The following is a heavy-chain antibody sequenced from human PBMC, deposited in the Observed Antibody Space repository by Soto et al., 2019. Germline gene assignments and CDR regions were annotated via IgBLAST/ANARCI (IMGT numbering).Heavy chain of an antibody. CDR3: ARAKGGYDPNPYYFDY. J-gene: IGHJ4*02. V-gene: IGHV1-69*02. D-gene: IGHD5-12*01. CDR2: IIPILGIA. Sequence: QVQLVQSGAEVKKPGSSVKVSCKASGGTFSSYTISWVRQAPGQGLEWMGRIIPILGIANYAQKFQGRVTITADKSTSTGYMELSSLRSEDTAVYYWARAKGGYDPNPYYFDYWGQGTLVTVSS. CDR1: GGTFSSYT.